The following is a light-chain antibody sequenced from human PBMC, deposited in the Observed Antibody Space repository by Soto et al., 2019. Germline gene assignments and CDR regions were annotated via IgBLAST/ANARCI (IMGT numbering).Light chain of an antibody. CDR2: SAS. Sequence: DIQMTQSPSSVSASVGDRVTITCRASQGTSNWVAWYQQKPGKAPKLLIYSASSLQSGVPSRFSGSGFGTDFTLTIGRLQPEEFATYFCQQGYSFPLLTFGGGTKVEIK. V-gene: IGKV1-12*01. CDR3: QQGYSFPLLT. CDR1: QGTSNW. J-gene: IGKJ4*01.